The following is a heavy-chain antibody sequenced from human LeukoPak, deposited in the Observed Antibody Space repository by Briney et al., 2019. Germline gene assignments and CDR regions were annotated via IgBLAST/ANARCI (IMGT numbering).Heavy chain of an antibody. D-gene: IGHD6-13*01. J-gene: IGHJ4*02. Sequence: GGSLRLSCAASGFTFDDYAMHWVRQAPGKGLEWVSGISWNSGSIGYADSVKGRFTISRDNAKNSLYLQMNSLRAEDTALYYCAKDSSAAAGVFDYWGQGTLVTVSS. CDR2: ISWNSGSI. V-gene: IGHV3-9*01. CDR1: GFTFDDYA. CDR3: AKDSSAAAGVFDY.